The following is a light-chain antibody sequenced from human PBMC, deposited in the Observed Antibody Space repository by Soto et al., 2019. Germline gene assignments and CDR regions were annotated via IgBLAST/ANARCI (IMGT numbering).Light chain of an antibody. J-gene: IGKJ4*01. Sequence: IVLSQSPGTLSFSPGERVTLSCRASQSVYNNYLAWYQQRPGQAPRTIIYGASSRATGIPDRFSGSGSGTDFTLSISGLETEDSAVYYCQQYGNSLTFGGGTKVDIK. CDR3: QQYGNSLT. V-gene: IGKV3-20*01. CDR2: GAS. CDR1: QSVYNNY.